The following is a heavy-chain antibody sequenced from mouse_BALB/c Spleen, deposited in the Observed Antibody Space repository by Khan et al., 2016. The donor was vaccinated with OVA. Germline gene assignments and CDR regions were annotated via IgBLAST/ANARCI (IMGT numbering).Heavy chain of an antibody. J-gene: IGHJ3*01. V-gene: IGHV1-4*01. Sequence: QVQLKQSGAELAIPGASVKMSCKASGYTFTSYTIHWIKKRPGQGLEWIGYINPSNDYTNYNQKFKDKATLTTDKSSTTAYLRLSSLTSDDSAVYNCVRDGAYHRNDGWFAYWGQGTLVTVSA. CDR1: GYTFTSYT. CDR3: VRDGAYHRNDGWFAY. CDR2: INPSNDYT. D-gene: IGHD2-14*01.